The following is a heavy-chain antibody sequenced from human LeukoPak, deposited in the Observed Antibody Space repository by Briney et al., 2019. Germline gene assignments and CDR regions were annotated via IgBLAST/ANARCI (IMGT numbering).Heavy chain of an antibody. Sequence: GGSLRLSCAASGFTFSSNYMSWVRQAPGKGLEWVSVIYSGGSTYYADSVKGRFTISRDNSKNTLYLQMNSLRAEDTAVYYCASSSNYYYYYGMDVWGQGTTVTVSS. J-gene: IGHJ6*02. CDR2: IYSGGST. CDR3: ASSSNYYYYYGMDV. CDR1: GFTFSSNY. V-gene: IGHV3-66*02. D-gene: IGHD6-6*01.